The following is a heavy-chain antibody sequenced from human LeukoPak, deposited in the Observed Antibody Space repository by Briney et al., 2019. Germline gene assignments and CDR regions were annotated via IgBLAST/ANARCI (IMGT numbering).Heavy chain of an antibody. Sequence: SETLSLTCTVSGGSISSYYWSWIRQPPGKGLEWIGYIYYSGSTNYNPSLKSRVTISVDTSKNQFSLKLSSVTAADTAVYYCARPRGSGWYEVDYWGQGTLVTVSS. CDR3: ARPRGSGWYEVDY. CDR1: GGSISSYY. D-gene: IGHD6-19*01. CDR2: IYYSGST. J-gene: IGHJ4*02. V-gene: IGHV4-59*08.